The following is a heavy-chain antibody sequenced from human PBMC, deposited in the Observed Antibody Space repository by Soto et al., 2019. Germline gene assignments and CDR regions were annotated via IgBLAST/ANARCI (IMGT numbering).Heavy chain of an antibody. D-gene: IGHD2-2*01. CDR2: IIPIFGTA. CDR3: ARASRYCSSTSCPMDV. CDR1: GGTFSSYA. J-gene: IGHJ6*02. V-gene: IGHV1-69*13. Sequence: SVQVSCKASGGTFSSYAISWVRQAPGQGLEWMGGIIPIFGTANYAQKFQGRVTITADESTSTAYMELSSLRSEDTAVYYCARASRYCSSTSCPMDVWGQGTTVTVSS.